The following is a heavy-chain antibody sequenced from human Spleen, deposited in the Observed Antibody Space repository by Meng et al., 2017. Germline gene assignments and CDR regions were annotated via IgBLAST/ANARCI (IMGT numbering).Heavy chain of an antibody. CDR3: ARDRSGSYYSFDY. J-gene: IGHJ4*02. CDR1: GGTFSGYA. CDR2: IIPIFGTA. Sequence: LVKVSCKASGGTFSGYAISWVRQAPGQGLEWMGGIIPIFGTANYAQKFQGRVTITADESTSTAYMELSSLRSEDTAVYYCARDRSGSYYSFDYWGQGTLVTVSS. V-gene: IGHV1-69*13. D-gene: IGHD3-10*01.